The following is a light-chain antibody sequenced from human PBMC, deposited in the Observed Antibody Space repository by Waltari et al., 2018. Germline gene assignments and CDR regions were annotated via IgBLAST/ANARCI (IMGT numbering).Light chain of an antibody. CDR2: ASS. CDR3: EQYFSTPPYT. J-gene: IGKJ2*01. Sequence: DIQMTPSPSSLSASVGDRVTITCRASQGISNSLAWYQQKPGKAPKLLLDASSTLESGVPSRFSGSGSGTDYTLTISSLQPEDFATYYCEQYFSTPPYTFGQGTKLEI. V-gene: IGKV1-NL1*01. CDR1: QGISNS.